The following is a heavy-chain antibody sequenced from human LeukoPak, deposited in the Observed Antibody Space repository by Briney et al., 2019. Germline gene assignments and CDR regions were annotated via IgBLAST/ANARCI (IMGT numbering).Heavy chain of an antibody. V-gene: IGHV1-69*05. CDR2: IIPIFGTA. CDR1: GGTFSSYA. D-gene: IGHD3-22*01. J-gene: IGHJ5*02. Sequence: ASVKVSXKASGGTFSSYAISWVRQAPGQGLEWMGRIIPIFGTANYAQKFQGRVTITTDESTSTAYMELSSLRSEDTAMYYCARANDDDSSGYHTSWFDPWGQRTLVTVSS. CDR3: ARANDDDSSGYHTSWFDP.